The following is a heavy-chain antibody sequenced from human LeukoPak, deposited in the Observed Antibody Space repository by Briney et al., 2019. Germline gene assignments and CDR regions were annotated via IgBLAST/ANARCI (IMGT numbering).Heavy chain of an antibody. CDR2: TIPIFGTA. CDR3: ARDLSYCGGDCYAFDI. D-gene: IGHD2-21*02. V-gene: IGHV1-69*01. J-gene: IGHJ3*02. Sequence: GASVKVSCKASGGTFSSYAISWVRQAPGQGLEWMGGTIPIFGTANYAQKFQGRVTITADESTSTAYMELSSLRSEDTAVYYCARDLSYCGGDCYAFDIWGQGTMVTVSS. CDR1: GGTFSSYA.